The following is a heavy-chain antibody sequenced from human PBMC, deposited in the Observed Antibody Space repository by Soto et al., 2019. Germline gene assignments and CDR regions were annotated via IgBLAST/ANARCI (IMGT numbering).Heavy chain of an antibody. CDR1: GFTFSSYS. Sequence: AGGSLRLSCAASGFTFSSYSMNWVRQAPGKGLEWVSSISSSSSYIYYADSVKGRFTISRDNAKNSLYLQMNSLRAEDTAVYYCARDSSGWYSYWGQGTLVTVSS. J-gene: IGHJ4*02. V-gene: IGHV3-21*01. CDR2: ISSSSSYI. CDR3: ARDSSGWYSY. D-gene: IGHD6-19*01.